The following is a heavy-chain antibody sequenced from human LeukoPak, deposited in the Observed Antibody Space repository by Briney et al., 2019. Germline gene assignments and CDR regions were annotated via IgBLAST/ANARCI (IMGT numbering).Heavy chain of an antibody. Sequence: GGSLRLSCAASGFTFSSYSMNWVRQAPGKGLEWVSSISSSSSYIYYADSVKGRFTISRDNAKNSLYLQMNSLRAEDTAVYYCARDGFASQGYYYGMDVWGQGTTVTVSS. CDR3: ARDGFASQGYYYGMDV. V-gene: IGHV3-21*01. CDR1: GFTFSSYS. J-gene: IGHJ6*02. CDR2: ISSSSSYI. D-gene: IGHD3-10*01.